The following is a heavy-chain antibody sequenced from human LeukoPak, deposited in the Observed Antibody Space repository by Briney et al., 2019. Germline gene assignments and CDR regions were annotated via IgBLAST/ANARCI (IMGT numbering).Heavy chain of an antibody. Sequence: ASVKVSCKACGYTFTSYHINWGRQATGQGLEWMGWMNPNNGDSGYAQKFQGRVTITRDTSISTSYMELRSLRSDDTAVYFCAITTSFTASGFDYWGQGTLVTVSS. CDR1: GYTFTSYH. CDR3: AITTSFTASGFDY. CDR2: MNPNNGDS. V-gene: IGHV1-8*03. D-gene: IGHD1-1*01. J-gene: IGHJ4*02.